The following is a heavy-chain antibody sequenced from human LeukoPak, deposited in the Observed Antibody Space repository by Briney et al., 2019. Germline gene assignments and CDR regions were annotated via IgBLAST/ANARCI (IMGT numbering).Heavy chain of an antibody. CDR3: ARGHPNRWFDP. D-gene: IGHD4/OR15-4a*01. V-gene: IGHV3-48*03. Sequence: GGSLRPSCAASGFTFSSYEMNWVRQAPGKGLEWVSYISSSGSTIYYADSVKGRFTISRDNAKNSLYLQMNSLRAEDTAVYYCARGHPNRWFDPWGQGTLVTVSS. J-gene: IGHJ5*02. CDR2: ISSSGSTI. CDR1: GFTFSSYE.